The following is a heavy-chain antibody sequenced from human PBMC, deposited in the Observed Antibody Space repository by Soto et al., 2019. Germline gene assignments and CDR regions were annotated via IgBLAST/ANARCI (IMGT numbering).Heavy chain of an antibody. CDR3: ARESPPPLSGYDWGYYYYGMDV. CDR2: ISSSSSYI. D-gene: IGHD5-12*01. Sequence: EVQLVESGGGLVKPGGSLRLSCAASGFTFSSYSMNWVRQAPGKGLEWVSSISSSSSYIYYADSVKGRFTISRDNAKNSLYLQMNSLRAEDTAVYYCARESPPPLSGYDWGYYYYGMDVWGQGTTVTVSS. CDR1: GFTFSSYS. J-gene: IGHJ6*02. V-gene: IGHV3-21*01.